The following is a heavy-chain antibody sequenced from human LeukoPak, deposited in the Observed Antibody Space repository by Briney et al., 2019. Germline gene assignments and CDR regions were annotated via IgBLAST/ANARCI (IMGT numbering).Heavy chain of an antibody. Sequence: GRSLRLSCAASGFTFSSYGMHWVRQAPGKGLEWGAVIRYDGSNKYYADSVKGRFTISRDNSKNTLYLQVNSLRAEDTAVYYCAREYEVRGDVGDYYYGMDVWGQGTTVTVSS. CDR3: AREYEVRGDVGDYYYGMDV. V-gene: IGHV3-33*01. CDR2: IRYDGSNK. J-gene: IGHJ6*02. CDR1: GFTFSSYG. D-gene: IGHD3-10*01.